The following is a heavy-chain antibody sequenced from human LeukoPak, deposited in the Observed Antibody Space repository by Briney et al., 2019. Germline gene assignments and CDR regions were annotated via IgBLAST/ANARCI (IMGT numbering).Heavy chain of an antibody. CDR2: ISGSGGST. J-gene: IGHJ3*02. CDR3: AKGGYHDSSGYYYVWSNAFDI. CDR1: GFTFSSYA. V-gene: IGHV3-23*01. D-gene: IGHD3-22*01. Sequence: PGGSLRLSCAASGFTFSSYAMSWVRQAPGKGLEWVSAISGSGGSTYYADSVKGRFTISRDNSKNTLYLQMNSLRAEDTAVYYCAKGGYHDSSGYYYVWSNAFDIWGQGTMVTVSS.